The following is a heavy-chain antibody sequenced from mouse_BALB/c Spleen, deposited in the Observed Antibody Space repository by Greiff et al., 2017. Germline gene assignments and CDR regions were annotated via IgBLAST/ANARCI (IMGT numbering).Heavy chain of an antibody. D-gene: IGHD2-3*01. CDR2: ISDGGSYT. Sequence: DVMLVESGGGLVKPGGSLKLSCAASGFTFSDYYMYWVRQTPEKRLEWVATISDGGSYTYYPDSVKGRFTISRDNAKNNLYLQMSSLTSEDTAMYYCARDRDGYYRTLYAMDYWGQGTSVTVSS. J-gene: IGHJ4*01. CDR1: GFTFSDYY. CDR3: ARDRDGYYRTLYAMDY. V-gene: IGHV5-4*02.